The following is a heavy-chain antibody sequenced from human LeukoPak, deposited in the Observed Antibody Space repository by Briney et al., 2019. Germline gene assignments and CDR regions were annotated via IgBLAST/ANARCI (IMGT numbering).Heavy chain of an antibody. CDR1: GYTFTSYD. Sequence: ASVKVSCKASGYTFTSYDINWVRQATGQGLEWMGWMNPNSDNTAYTQMLHGRVTMTRNTSRRTAYMQLSSLRSEDTAVYYCARRIKGSGWCYFDYWGQGTLVTVSS. D-gene: IGHD6-19*01. V-gene: IGHV1-8*01. CDR2: MNPNSDNT. CDR3: ARRIKGSGWCYFDY. J-gene: IGHJ4*02.